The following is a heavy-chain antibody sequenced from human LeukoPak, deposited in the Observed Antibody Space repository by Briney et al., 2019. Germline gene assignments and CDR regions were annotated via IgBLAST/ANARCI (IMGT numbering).Heavy chain of an antibody. V-gene: IGHV4-30-4*01. CDR3: ARYEYARSDNTGLRYFHH. CDR2: VYNSGGT. J-gene: IGHJ1*01. D-gene: IGHD3-16*01. Sequence: SETLSLTCTVSGDSISSGAYAWTWIRQSPGKGLEWIGYVYNSGGTHYNSSLKSRLSISADMSQNKFSLNLSSVTAADTAVYYCARYEYARSDNTGLRYFHHWGQGTLVTVSS. CDR1: GDSISSGAYA.